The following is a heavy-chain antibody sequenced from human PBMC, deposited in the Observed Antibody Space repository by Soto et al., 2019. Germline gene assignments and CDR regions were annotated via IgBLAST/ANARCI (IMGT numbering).Heavy chain of an antibody. CDR1: SVSNAW. J-gene: IGHJ6*02. V-gene: IGHV3-15*07. D-gene: IGHD6-19*01. CDR3: TTEFNGWPSYYYYGMDV. Sequence: SVSNAWMNWVRQAPGKGLEWVGRTKSKTDGGTTDYAAPVKGRFTISRDDSKNTLYLQMNSLKTEDTAVYYCTTEFNGWPSYYYYGMDVWGQGTTVTVSS. CDR2: TKSKTDGGTT.